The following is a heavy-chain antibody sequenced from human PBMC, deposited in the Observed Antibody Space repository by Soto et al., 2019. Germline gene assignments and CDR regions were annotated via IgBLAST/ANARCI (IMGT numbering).Heavy chain of an antibody. CDR2: INPNSGGT. V-gene: IGHV1-2*04. J-gene: IGHJ3*02. CDR1: GYTFTGYY. CDR3: AKTLTTDDAFDI. Sequence: ASVKVSCEASGYTFTGYYMHWVRQAPGQGLEWMGWINPNSGGTNYAQKFQGWVTMTRDTSISTAYMELSRLRSDDTAVYYCAKTLTTDDAFDIWGQGTMVTVSS. D-gene: IGHD4-4*01.